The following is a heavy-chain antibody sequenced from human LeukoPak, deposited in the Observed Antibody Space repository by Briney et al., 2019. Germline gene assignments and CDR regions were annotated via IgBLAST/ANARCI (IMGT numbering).Heavy chain of an antibody. CDR2: IYSGGST. Sequence: PGGSLRLSCAASGFTVSSDYMSWVRQAPGKGLEWVSVIYSGGSTYYADSVKGRLTISRDSSKNTLFLQMNSLKADDTAVYYCARAKVGVAGFFDYWGQGTLVTVSS. CDR3: ARAKVGVAGFFDY. D-gene: IGHD1-26*01. CDR1: GFTVSSDY. J-gene: IGHJ4*02. V-gene: IGHV3-53*01.